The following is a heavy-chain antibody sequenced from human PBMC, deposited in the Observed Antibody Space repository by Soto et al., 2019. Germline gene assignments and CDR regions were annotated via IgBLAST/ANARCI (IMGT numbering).Heavy chain of an antibody. CDR3: ARDTVGATLDYYYGMDV. Sequence: EVQLVESGGGLVQPGGSLRLSCAASGFTFSSYWMSWVRQAPGKGLEWVANIKQDGSEKYYVDSVKGRFTISRDNAKNSLYLQMNSLRAEDTAVYYCARDTVGATLDYYYGMDVWGQGTTVTVSS. V-gene: IGHV3-7*01. CDR2: IKQDGSEK. J-gene: IGHJ6*02. CDR1: GFTFSSYW. D-gene: IGHD1-26*01.